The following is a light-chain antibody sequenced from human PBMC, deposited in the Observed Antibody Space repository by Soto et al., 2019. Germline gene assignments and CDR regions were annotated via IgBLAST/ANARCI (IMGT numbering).Light chain of an antibody. J-gene: IGLJ2*01. Sequence: QSALTQPASVSGSPGQSITISCTGSSNDVGGYNYVSWYQQHPGKAPKLMIYGVSNRPSGVSNRFSGSKSGNTASLTISGRQAEDEADYYCSSYTNGDTPGVFGGGTKLTVL. CDR2: GVS. CDR3: SSYTNGDTPGV. CDR1: SNDVGGYNY. V-gene: IGLV2-14*01.